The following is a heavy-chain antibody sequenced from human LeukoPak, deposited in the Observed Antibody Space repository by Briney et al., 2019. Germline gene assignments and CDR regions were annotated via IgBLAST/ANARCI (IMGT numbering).Heavy chain of an antibody. CDR3: AMGWLQMNY. J-gene: IGHJ4*02. CDR2: ISGSGGST. Sequence: GGSLRLSCAASGFTFSTYGMSWVRQAPGEGLEGVSAISGSGGSTYYADSVKGRFTISRDNSKNTLYLQMNSLRAADTAVYYCAMGWLQMNYWGQGTLVTVSS. D-gene: IGHD5-24*01. CDR1: GFTFSTYG. V-gene: IGHV3-23*01.